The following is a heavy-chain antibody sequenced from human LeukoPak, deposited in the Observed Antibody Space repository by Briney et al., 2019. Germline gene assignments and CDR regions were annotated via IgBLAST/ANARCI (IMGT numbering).Heavy chain of an antibody. CDR1: GGSISSHY. CDR3: ASGSYYFDY. CDR2: INYSGST. Sequence: SGTLSLTCTVSGGSISSHYWSWIRQPPGKGLEWIGYINYSGSTNYNPSLKSRVTISVDTSKNQFSLKVSAVTAADTAVYYCASGSYYFDYWGQGHLVTVSS. V-gene: IGHV4-59*11. J-gene: IGHJ4*02. D-gene: IGHD1-26*01.